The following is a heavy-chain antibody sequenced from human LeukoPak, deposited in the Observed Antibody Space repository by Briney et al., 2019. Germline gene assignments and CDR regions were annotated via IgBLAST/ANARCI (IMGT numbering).Heavy chain of an antibody. CDR2: IYHSGST. V-gene: IGHV4-30-2*01. CDR1: GGSISSGGYY. CDR3: ARGIIAVVGHFDY. Sequence: SETLSLTCTVSGGSISSGGYYWSWIRQPPGKGLEWIGYIYHSGSTYYNPSLKSRVTISVDRSKNQFSLKLSSVTAADTAVYYCARGIIAVVGHFDYWGQGTLVTVSS. J-gene: IGHJ4*02. D-gene: IGHD6-19*01.